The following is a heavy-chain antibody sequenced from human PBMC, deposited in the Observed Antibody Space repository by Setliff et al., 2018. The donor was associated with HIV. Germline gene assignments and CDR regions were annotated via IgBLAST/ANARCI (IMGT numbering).Heavy chain of an antibody. Sequence: GASVKVSCKASGYTFVSYGLNWVRQAPGQGFEWMGWINIDSGHTNFAQKFQDRVTVTTDTSTNTTYMELRGLRSDDTATYYCARVPSGAAGLVRAGFYFWGQGTLVTVSS. V-gene: IGHV1-18*01. J-gene: IGHJ4*01. D-gene: IGHD6-25*01. CDR3: ARVPSGAAGLVRAGFYF. CDR2: INIDSGHT. CDR1: GYTFVSYG.